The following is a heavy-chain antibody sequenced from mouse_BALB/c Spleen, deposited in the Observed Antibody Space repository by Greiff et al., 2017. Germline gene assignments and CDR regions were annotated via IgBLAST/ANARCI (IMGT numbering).Heavy chain of an antibody. V-gene: IGHV1-20*02. D-gene: IGHD2-10*02. Sequence: EVKVVESGPELVKPGASVKISCKASGYSFTGYFMNWVMQSHGKSLEWIGRINPYNGDTFYNQKFKGKATLTVDKSSSTAHMELRSLASEDSAVYYCARSSGYGNFWFAYWGQGTLVTVSA. CDR2: INPYNGDT. J-gene: IGHJ3*01. CDR1: GYSFTGYF. CDR3: ARSSGYGNFWFAY.